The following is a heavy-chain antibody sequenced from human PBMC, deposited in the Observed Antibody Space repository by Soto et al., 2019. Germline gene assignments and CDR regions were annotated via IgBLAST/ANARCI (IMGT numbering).Heavy chain of an antibody. CDR1: GFSMSSYT. Sequence: GGSLRLSCSGSGFSMSSYTMGWVRLAPGKGLEWVSSISDSGDSTYYAGSVKGRFTISRDNSKNSLYLQMNSLRAEDTAVYYCASLRDPYSSSWLYSYGMDVWGQGTTVTVSS. D-gene: IGHD6-13*01. V-gene: IGHV3-23*01. J-gene: IGHJ6*02. CDR3: ASLRDPYSSSWLYSYGMDV. CDR2: ISDSGDST.